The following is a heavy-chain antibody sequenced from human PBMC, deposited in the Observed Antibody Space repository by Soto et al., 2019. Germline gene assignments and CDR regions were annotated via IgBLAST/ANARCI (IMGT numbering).Heavy chain of an antibody. Sequence: GGSLRLSCATSGFTFRSYTMNWVRQTPGKGLEWVSSIRSSSSYIYYADSVKGRFTISRDDAKNSLYLQMNSLRAEDTAVYYCAGRWFSGLDVWGQGTTVTVSS. CDR1: GFTFRSYT. J-gene: IGHJ6*02. CDR3: AGRWFSGLDV. CDR2: IRSSSSYI. D-gene: IGHD3-10*01. V-gene: IGHV3-21*04.